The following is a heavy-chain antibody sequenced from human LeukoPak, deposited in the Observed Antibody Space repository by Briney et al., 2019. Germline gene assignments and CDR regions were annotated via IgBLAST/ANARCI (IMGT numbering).Heavy chain of an antibody. CDR3: ARLDEYSSSSDFDS. D-gene: IGHD6-6*01. CDR2: ISGSGGST. Sequence: GGSLRLSCAASGFTFSSYAMSWVRQAPGKGLEWVSAISGSGGSTYYTDSVKGRFTISRDNSKNTLSLQMNGLRVDDTAVYYCARLDEYSSSSDFDSWGQGTLVTVSS. V-gene: IGHV3-23*01. J-gene: IGHJ4*02. CDR1: GFTFSSYA.